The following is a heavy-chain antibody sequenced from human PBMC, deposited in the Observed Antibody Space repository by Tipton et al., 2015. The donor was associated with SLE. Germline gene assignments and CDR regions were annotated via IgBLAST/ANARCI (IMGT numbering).Heavy chain of an antibody. D-gene: IGHD3-16*01. CDR3: AREGGYGVTTYGVFDS. CDR1: GGSISSGSYY. CDR2: IYYSGTT. V-gene: IGHV4-31*03. Sequence: TLSLTCTVSGGSISSGSYYWSWIRQHPGKGLEWIGYIYYSGTTYYTPSLKSRVSMSVDTSKNQFSLNLSSVTAADTAVYYCAREGGYGVTTYGVFDSWGQGTLITVSS. J-gene: IGHJ4*02.